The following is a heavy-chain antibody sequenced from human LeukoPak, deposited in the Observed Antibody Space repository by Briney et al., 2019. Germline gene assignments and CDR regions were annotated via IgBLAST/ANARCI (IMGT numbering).Heavy chain of an antibody. D-gene: IGHD2-8*01. CDR1: GGTFSSYA. CDR2: IIPIFGTA. J-gene: IGHJ6*03. V-gene: IGHV1-69*05. Sequence: SVKVSCKASGGTFSSYAISWVRQAPGQGLEWMGGIIPIFGTANYAQKFQGRVTITTDESTSTAYMELSSLRSEDTAVYYCAGAQMVTRYYYYYMDVWGKGTTVTVSS. CDR3: AGAQMVTRYYYYYMDV.